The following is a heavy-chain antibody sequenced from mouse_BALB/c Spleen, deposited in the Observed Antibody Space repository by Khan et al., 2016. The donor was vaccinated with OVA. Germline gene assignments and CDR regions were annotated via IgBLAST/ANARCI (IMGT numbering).Heavy chain of an antibody. Sequence: QVQLQQSGAELVKPGASVKLSCKASGYTFTSYYMYWVKQRPGQGLEWIGGIFPSNVDTFFNEKFKSKATLTVDRSSSTAYMQLSSLTSEDSAVCYCTRTGYGNPFAYWGQGTLVTVSA. CDR2: IFPSNVDT. CDR3: TRTGYGNPFAY. J-gene: IGHJ3*01. V-gene: IGHV1S81*02. D-gene: IGHD2-1*01. CDR1: GYTFTSYY.